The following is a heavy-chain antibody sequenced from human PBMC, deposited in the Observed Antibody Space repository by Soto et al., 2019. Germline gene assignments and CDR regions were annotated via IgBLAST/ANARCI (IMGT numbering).Heavy chain of an antibody. CDR2: ISSSGSTI. D-gene: IGHD3-22*01. J-gene: IGHJ4*02. V-gene: IGHV3-48*03. CDR3: ARDGGYSGYFDC. CDR1: GFTFSSYE. Sequence: GGSLRLSCAASGFTFSSYEMNWVRQAPGKGLEWVSYISSSGSTIYYADFVKGRFTISRDNAKNSLYLQMNSLRAEDTAVYYCARDGGYSGYFDCWGQGTLVTVSS.